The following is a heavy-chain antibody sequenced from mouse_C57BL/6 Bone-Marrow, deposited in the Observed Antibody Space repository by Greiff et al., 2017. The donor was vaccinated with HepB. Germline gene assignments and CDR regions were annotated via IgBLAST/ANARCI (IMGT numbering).Heavy chain of an antibody. CDR1: GFTFSSYG. CDR2: ISSGGSYT. J-gene: IGHJ2*01. Sequence: EVKLMESGGDLVKPGGSLKLSCAASGFTFSSYGMSWVRQTPDKRLEWVATISSGGSYTYYPDSVKGRLTISRDNAKNNLYLQMSSLKSEDTAMYYGARHFLHRSHYFDYWGQGTTLTVSS. D-gene: IGHD6-2*01. V-gene: IGHV5-6*01. CDR3: ARHFLHRSHYFDY.